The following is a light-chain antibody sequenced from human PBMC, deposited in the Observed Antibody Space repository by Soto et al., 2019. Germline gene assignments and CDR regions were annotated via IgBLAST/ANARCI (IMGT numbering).Light chain of an antibody. V-gene: IGKV3-20*01. CDR2: GAS. CDR1: QSVSSSY. Sequence: EIVLTQSPGTLSLSPGERATLSCRASQSVSSSYLAWYQQKPGQAPRLLIYGASSRATGIPDRFSGSGSGTGFTLTIKRLEPEDFAVYYCQQYGSSPPITFGQGTRLEIK. J-gene: IGKJ5*01. CDR3: QQYGSSPPIT.